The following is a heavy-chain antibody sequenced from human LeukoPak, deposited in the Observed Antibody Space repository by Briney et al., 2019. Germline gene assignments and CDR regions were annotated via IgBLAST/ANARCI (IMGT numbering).Heavy chain of an antibody. D-gene: IGHD2-2*01. Sequence: GGSLRLSCAASGFTFSSYAMHWVRQAPGKGLEWVAVISYDGSNKYYADSVKGRFTISRDNSKNTLYLQMNSLRAEDTAVYYCAKAGIVVVPADKSIFDYWGQGTLVTVSS. CDR3: AKAGIVVVPADKSIFDY. V-gene: IGHV3-30-3*01. J-gene: IGHJ4*02. CDR2: ISYDGSNK. CDR1: GFTFSSYA.